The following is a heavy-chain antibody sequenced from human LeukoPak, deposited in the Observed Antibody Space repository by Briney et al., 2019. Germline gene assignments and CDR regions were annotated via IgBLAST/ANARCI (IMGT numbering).Heavy chain of an antibody. J-gene: IGHJ4*02. V-gene: IGHV3-7*01. CDR1: GFTFSNYW. CDR3: EGSAGY. D-gene: IGHD6-19*01. Sequence: GGSLRLSCAASGFTFSNYWMSCVRQAPGKGLEWVANIKKDGSEKYYVDSVKGRFTISRDNAKNSLYLQMNSLRVEDTAVYYCEGSAGYWGQGTLVTVSS. CDR2: IKKDGSEK.